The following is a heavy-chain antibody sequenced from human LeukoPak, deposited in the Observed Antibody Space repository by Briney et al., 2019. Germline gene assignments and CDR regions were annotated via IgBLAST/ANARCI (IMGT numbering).Heavy chain of an antibody. Sequence: PSETLSLTCTVSGGSISSSSYYWGWIRQPPGKGLEWVGSIYYSGSTYYNPSLKSRVTISVDTSKNQFSLKLSSVTAADTAVYYCARDSVGEAANFDYWGQGTLVTVSS. CDR3: ARDSVGEAANFDY. D-gene: IGHD1-26*01. J-gene: IGHJ4*02. CDR1: GGSISSSSYY. CDR2: IYYSGST. V-gene: IGHV4-39*07.